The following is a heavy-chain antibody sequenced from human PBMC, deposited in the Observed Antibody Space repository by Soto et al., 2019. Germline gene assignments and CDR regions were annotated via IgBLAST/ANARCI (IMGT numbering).Heavy chain of an antibody. D-gene: IGHD2-15*01. CDR3: ARQQCSGGSCPYDYYYYCMDV. Sequence: SETLSLTCTVSGGSIRSYYWSWIRQPPGKGLEWIGYIYYSGSTNYNPSLRSRVTISVDTSKNQFSLKLSSVTAADTAVYYCARQQCSGGSCPYDYYYYCMDVWGKGTTVTVSS. J-gene: IGHJ6*03. CDR1: GGSIRSYY. CDR2: IYYSGST. V-gene: IGHV4-59*08.